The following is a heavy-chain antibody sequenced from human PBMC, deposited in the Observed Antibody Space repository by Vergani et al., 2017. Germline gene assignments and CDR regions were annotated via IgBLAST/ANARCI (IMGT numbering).Heavy chain of an antibody. J-gene: IGHJ4*02. V-gene: IGHV3-30*03. CDR1: GFTFSSYG. CDR2: ISYDGSNK. D-gene: IGHD3-10*01. CDR3: ARADYYGSEDY. Sequence: QVQLVESGGGVVQPGRSLRLSCAASGFTFSSYGMHWVRQAPGKGLEWVAVISYDGSNKYYADSVKGRFTISRDNSKNTLYLQMNSLRAEDTAVYYCARADYYGSEDYWGQGTLVTVSS.